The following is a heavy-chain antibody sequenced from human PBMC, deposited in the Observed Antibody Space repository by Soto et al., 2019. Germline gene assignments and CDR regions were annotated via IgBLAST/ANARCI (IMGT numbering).Heavy chain of an antibody. Sequence: ASVKVSCKASGGTFSSYAISWVRQAPGQGLEWMGGIIPIFGTANYAQKFQGRVTITADESTSTAYMELSSLRSEDTAVYYCADHYYDSSGYQHAFDIWGQGTMVTVSS. J-gene: IGHJ3*02. V-gene: IGHV1-69*13. CDR1: GGTFSSYA. CDR2: IIPIFGTA. CDR3: ADHYYDSSGYQHAFDI. D-gene: IGHD3-22*01.